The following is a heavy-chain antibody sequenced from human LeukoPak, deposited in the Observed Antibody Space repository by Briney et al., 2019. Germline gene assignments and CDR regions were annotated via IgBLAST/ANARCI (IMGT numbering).Heavy chain of an antibody. CDR2: IHHNGFI. V-gene: IGHV4-59*08. Sequence: SETLSLTCTVFGDSITYYYWNWIRQSPAKGLEWIGYIHHNGFINYNPSLKSRVTISVDTSKNQFSLKLSSVTAADTAVYYCARHAGLSYGFDYWGQGTLVTVFS. J-gene: IGHJ4*02. D-gene: IGHD5-18*01. CDR1: GDSITYYY. CDR3: ARHAGLSYGFDY.